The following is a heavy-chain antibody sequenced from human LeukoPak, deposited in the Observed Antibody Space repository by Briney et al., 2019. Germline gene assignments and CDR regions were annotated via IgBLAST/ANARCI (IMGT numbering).Heavy chain of an antibody. Sequence: GGSLRLSCAASGFIFSSHWMSWVRQAPGRGLEGVANIKQDGREKYYVDSVKGRFTISRDNAKNSLYLQMNSLRAEDTAVYYCAGDYRIVGATTFDYWGQGTLVTVSS. V-gene: IGHV3-7*01. CDR3: AGDYRIVGATTFDY. D-gene: IGHD1-26*01. CDR2: IKQDGREK. CDR1: GFIFSSHW. J-gene: IGHJ4*02.